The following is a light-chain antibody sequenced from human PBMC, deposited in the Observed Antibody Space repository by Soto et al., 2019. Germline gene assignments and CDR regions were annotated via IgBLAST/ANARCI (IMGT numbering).Light chain of an antibody. CDR3: QQSYSTPWT. CDR2: AAS. J-gene: IGKJ1*01. CDR1: QSISSY. Sequence: DIQMTQSPSSLSASVGDRVTITFLASQSISSYLNWYQQKPGKAPKLLIYAASSLQSGVPSRFSGSGSGTDFTLTISSLQPEDFATYYCQQSYSTPWTFGQGTMV. V-gene: IGKV1-39*01.